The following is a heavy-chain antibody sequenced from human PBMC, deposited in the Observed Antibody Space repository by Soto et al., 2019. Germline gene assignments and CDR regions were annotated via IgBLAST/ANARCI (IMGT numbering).Heavy chain of an antibody. V-gene: IGHV3-48*03. CDR3: AREGTGTTIFYYYYGMDV. J-gene: IGHJ6*02. D-gene: IGHD1-1*01. CDR2: ISSSGSTI. Sequence: PGGSLRLSCAASGFTFSSYEMNWVRQAPGKGLEWVSYISSSGSTIYYADSVKGRFTISRDNAKNSLYLQMNSLRAEDTAVYYCAREGTGTTIFYYYYGMDVWGQGTTVTVSS. CDR1: GFTFSSYE.